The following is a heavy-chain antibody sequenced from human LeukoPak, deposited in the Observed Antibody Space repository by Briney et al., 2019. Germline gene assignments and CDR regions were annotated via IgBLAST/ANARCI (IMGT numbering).Heavy chain of an antibody. CDR2: IYYSGST. V-gene: IGHV4-39*01. Sequence: KPSETLSLTCTVSGGSISSSSYYWGWIRQPPGKGLEWIGSIYYSGSTYYNPSLKSRVTISVDTSKNQFSLKLSSVTAADTAVYYCARQMRTRNYGDLIDYWGQGTLVTVSS. CDR1: GGSISSSSYY. J-gene: IGHJ4*02. D-gene: IGHD4-17*01. CDR3: ARQMRTRNYGDLIDY.